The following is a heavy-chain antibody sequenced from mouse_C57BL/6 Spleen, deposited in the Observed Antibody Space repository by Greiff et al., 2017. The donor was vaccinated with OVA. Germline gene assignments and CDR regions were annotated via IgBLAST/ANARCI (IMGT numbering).Heavy chain of an antibody. D-gene: IGHD2-5*01. CDR3: ARAAYYSNYDAMDY. V-gene: IGHV5-17*01. Sequence: EVKLQESGGGLVKPGGSLKLSCAASGFTFSDYGMHWVRQAPEKGLEWVAYISSGSSTIYYADTVKGRFTISRDNAKNTLFLQMTSLRSEDTAMYYCARAAYYSNYDAMDYWGQGTSVTVSS. J-gene: IGHJ4*01. CDR1: GFTFSDYG. CDR2: ISSGSSTI.